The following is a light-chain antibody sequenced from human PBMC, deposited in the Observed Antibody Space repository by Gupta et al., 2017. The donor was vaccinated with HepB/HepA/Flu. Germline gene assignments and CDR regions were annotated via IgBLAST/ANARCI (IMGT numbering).Light chain of an antibody. CDR1: QSINNW. J-gene: IGKJ1*01. CDR2: KAS. Sequence: DIQMTQSPFSLSASVGDSITITCRASQSINNWLAWFQQKPGKDPRLLISKASSLQVGVPSKFSGSGSGTEFTLTINSLQPDDFATYYCQQYKDYPWTFGQGTKVE. V-gene: IGKV1-5*03. CDR3: QQYKDYPWT.